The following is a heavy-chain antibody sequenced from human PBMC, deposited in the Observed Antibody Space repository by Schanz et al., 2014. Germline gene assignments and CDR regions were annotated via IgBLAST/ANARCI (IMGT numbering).Heavy chain of an antibody. CDR2: ISFDGRNT. CDR1: GFTFSDYY. CDR3: AKEKEEVAADGSFFDY. V-gene: IGHV3-30*18. J-gene: IGHJ4*02. Sequence: QVQLVESGGGLVQPGASLRLSCAASGFTFSDYYMSWIHQAPGKGLEWVGFISFDGRNTGYAHSVKGRFTISRDNSKNTVNLQMNSLRAEDTAVYYCAKEKEEVAADGSFFDYWGQGTLVTVSS. D-gene: IGHD6-13*01.